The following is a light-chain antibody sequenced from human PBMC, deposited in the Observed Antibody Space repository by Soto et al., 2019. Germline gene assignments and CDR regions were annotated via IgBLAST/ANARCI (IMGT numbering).Light chain of an antibody. CDR1: SSDIGGYNY. J-gene: IGLJ1*01. CDR2: DVS. CDR3: SSYTFSSARV. Sequence: QSVLTQPASVSGSPGQSSTISCTGSSSDIGGYNYVSWYQQHPGKVPKLMIFDVSNRPSGVSNRFSGSKSGNTASLTISGLHAEHEADYYCSSYTFSSARVFGTGTKLTVL. V-gene: IGLV2-14*01.